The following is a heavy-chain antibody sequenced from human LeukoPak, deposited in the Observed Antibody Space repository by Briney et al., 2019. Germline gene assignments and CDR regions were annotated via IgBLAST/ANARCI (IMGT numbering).Heavy chain of an antibody. CDR1: GYTFTSYY. Sequence: ASVKVSCKASGYTFTSYYMHWVRQAPGQGLEWMVIINPSGGSTSYAQKFQGRVTMTRDTSTSTVYMELSSLRSEDTAVYYCARVPDYYESSGYPDYWGQGTLVTVSS. V-gene: IGHV1-46*01. CDR2: INPSGGST. D-gene: IGHD3-22*01. CDR3: ARVPDYYESSGYPDY. J-gene: IGHJ4*02.